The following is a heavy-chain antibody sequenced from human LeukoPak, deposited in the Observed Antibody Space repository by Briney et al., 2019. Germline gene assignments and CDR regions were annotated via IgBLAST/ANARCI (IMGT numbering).Heavy chain of an antibody. D-gene: IGHD5-12*01. CDR1: GYTFTSYG. Sequence: GASVKVSCKASGYTFTSYGISRVRQAPGQGLEWMGWISAYNGNTNYAQKFQGRVTMTRDTSISTAYMELSRLRSDDTAVYYCARDGSFEYWGQGTLVTVSS. CDR2: ISAYNGNT. J-gene: IGHJ4*02. V-gene: IGHV1-18*01. CDR3: ARDGSFEY.